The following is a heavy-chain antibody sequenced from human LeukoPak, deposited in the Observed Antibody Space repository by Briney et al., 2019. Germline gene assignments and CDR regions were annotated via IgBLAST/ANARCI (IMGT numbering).Heavy chain of an antibody. CDR1: GYTFTSYA. Sequence: ASVKVPCKASGYTFTSYAMHWVRQAPGQRLEWMGWINAGNGNTKYSQKFQGRVTITRDTSASTAYMELSSLRSEDTAVYYCVRDGSYYDSSGYYYLYWGQGTLVTVSS. D-gene: IGHD3-22*01. J-gene: IGHJ4*02. CDR2: INAGNGNT. CDR3: VRDGSYYDSSGYYYLY. V-gene: IGHV1-3*01.